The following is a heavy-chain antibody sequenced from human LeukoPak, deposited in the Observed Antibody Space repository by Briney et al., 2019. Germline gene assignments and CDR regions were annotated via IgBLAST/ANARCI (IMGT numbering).Heavy chain of an antibody. J-gene: IGHJ4*02. Sequence: KFQGRVTITRDTSAGTAYMELSSLRSEDTAVYYCARVAANSSSFDYWGQGTLVTVSS. CDR3: ARVAANSSSFDY. V-gene: IGHV1-3*01. D-gene: IGHD6-13*01.